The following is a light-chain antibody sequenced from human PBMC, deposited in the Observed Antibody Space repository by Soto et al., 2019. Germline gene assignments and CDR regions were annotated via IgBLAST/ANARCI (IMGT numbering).Light chain of an antibody. V-gene: IGLV2-14*01. J-gene: IGLJ1*01. CDR3: SSYTSSTDYV. CDR2: EVT. CDR1: SSDIDTYNY. Sequence: QSALTQPASVSGSPGQSITISCTGTSSDIDTYNYVSWYQQHPGKAPKLIIYEVTNWPSGVSNRFSGSKSGDTASLTISGLRAEDEADYYCSSYTSSTDYVFGTGTKLTVL.